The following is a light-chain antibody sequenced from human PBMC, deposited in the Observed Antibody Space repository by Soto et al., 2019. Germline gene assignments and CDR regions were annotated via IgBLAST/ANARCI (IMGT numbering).Light chain of an antibody. V-gene: IGKV3-20*01. J-gene: IGKJ1*01. CDR1: QSVSSSY. CDR3: QQYHSSLWT. CDR2: GTS. Sequence: EIVLTHSPGTLSLSPWERATLSFSASQSVSSSYLAWYQQKPGQAPRLLIYGTSSRATGIPDRFSGSGSGTDFTLTISRLEPEDFAVYYCQQYHSSLWTFGQGTKVDI.